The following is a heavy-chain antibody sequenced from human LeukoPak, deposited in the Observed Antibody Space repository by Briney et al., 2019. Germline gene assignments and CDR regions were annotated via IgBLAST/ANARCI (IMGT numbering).Heavy chain of an antibody. CDR1: GFTFSSYG. D-gene: IGHD1-26*01. CDR3: AKDFSGSYWYFDY. J-gene: IGHJ4*02. V-gene: IGHV3-30*02. Sequence: GGSLRLSCAASGFTFSSYGMHWVRQAPGKGLEWVAFIRYDGSNKYYADSVKGRFTISRDNSKNTLYLQMNSLRAEDTAVYYCAKDFSGSYWYFDYWGQGTLVTVSS. CDR2: IRYDGSNK.